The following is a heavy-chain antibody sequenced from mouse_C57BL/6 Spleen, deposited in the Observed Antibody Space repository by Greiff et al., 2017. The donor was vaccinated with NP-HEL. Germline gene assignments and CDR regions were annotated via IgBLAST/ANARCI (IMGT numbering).Heavy chain of an antibody. V-gene: IGHV5-17*01. CDR1: GFTFSDYG. D-gene: IGHD2-1*01. Sequence: EVKLVESGGGLVKPGGSLKLSCAASGFTFSDYGMHWVRQAPEKGLEWVAYISSGSSTIYYADTVKGRFTISRDNAKNTLFLQMTSLRSEDTAMYYCARHGNSWFAYWGQGTLVTVSA. J-gene: IGHJ3*01. CDR3: ARHGNSWFAY. CDR2: ISSGSSTI.